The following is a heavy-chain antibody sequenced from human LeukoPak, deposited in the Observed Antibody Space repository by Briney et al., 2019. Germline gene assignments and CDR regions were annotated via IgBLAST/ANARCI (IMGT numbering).Heavy chain of an antibody. CDR2: ISGSGGST. CDR1: GFTFSSYA. J-gene: IGHJ6*03. CDR3: AKFIRRELPYYMDV. D-gene: IGHD3-10*01. Sequence: GGSLRLSCAASGFTFSSYAMSWVRQAPGKGLEWVSAISGSGGSTYYADSVKGRFTISRGNSKNTLYLQMNSLRAEDTAVYYCAKFIRRELPYYMDVWGKGTTVTVSS. V-gene: IGHV3-23*01.